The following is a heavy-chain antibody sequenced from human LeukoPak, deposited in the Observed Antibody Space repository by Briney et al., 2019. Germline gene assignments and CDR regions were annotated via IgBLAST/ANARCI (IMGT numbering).Heavy chain of an antibody. CDR1: GFTFSFYA. D-gene: IGHD6-13*01. Sequence: PGRSLRLSCAASGFTFSFYAMSWVRQAPGKGLEWVSTISGSGSDTSYADSVRGRFTISRDNPKNTLYLQMTNLRDEDTALYFCAKGQGFSSTWYADHWGQGTLVTVSS. CDR2: ISGSGSDT. CDR3: AKGQGFSSTWYADH. V-gene: IGHV3-23*01. J-gene: IGHJ5*02.